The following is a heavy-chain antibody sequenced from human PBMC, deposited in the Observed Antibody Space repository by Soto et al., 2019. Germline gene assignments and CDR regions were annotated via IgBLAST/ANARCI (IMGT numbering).Heavy chain of an antibody. CDR3: ARLLLAYGANSVRGY. CDR2: IYPDGSET. CDR1: GHPFTAYW. Sequence: MIPSHAFGHPFTAYWIHWVRPMNGKGLEWMATIYPDGSETNYSPAFQGHVTISADKSISTAYLQWSGLKASDTAMYYCARLLLAYGANSVRGYWGQGTLVTVSA. V-gene: IGHV5-51*01. D-gene: IGHD4-17*01. J-gene: IGHJ4*02.